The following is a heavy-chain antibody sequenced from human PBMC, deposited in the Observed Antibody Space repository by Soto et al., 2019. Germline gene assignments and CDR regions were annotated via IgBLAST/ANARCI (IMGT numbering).Heavy chain of an antibody. CDR1: GFTFSNYT. CDR2: ISYDGSYK. Sequence: GGSLRLSCAASGFTFSNYTMHWVRQAPGKGLEWVAIISYDGSYKYYADSVRGRFTISRDNSKNTLYLLLNSLRAEDTAVYYCNYDSSGSHSGYYFDYWGQGTVVTVSS. D-gene: IGHD3-22*01. J-gene: IGHJ4*02. CDR3: NYDSSGSHSGYYFDY. V-gene: IGHV3-30-3*01.